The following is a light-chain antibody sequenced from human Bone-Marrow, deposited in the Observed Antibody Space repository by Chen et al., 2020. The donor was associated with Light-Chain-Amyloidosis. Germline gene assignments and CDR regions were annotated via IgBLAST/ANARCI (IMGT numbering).Light chain of an antibody. CDR1: TSNIGNNY. J-gene: IGLJ1*01. CDR2: EDN. V-gene: IGLV1-51*01. Sequence: QSVFTQPPSVSAAPGQKVTISCSGSTSNIGNNYVSLYHPLPGTVPRVLSYEDNRRPSEVADRFSCSKSGTADTLSITRGQSGDGADYDCGTWENSLSTYVFGTGTKVTVL. CDR3: GTWENSLSTYV.